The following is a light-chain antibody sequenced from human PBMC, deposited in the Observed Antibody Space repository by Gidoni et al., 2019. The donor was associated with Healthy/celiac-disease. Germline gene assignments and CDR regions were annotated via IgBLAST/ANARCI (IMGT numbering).Light chain of an antibody. J-gene: IGKJ4*01. CDR3: QQYNNWPLT. V-gene: IGKV3-15*01. CDR2: RAS. CDR1: QSVSTN. Sequence: EVVMTQSPATLSVSPGERVTLSCRASQSVSTNLAWYQQKPGQAPRLLIYRASTRATGIPARFSGSGSGTEFTLTISSLQSEDFAVYYCQQYNNWPLTFXGXTKVDIK.